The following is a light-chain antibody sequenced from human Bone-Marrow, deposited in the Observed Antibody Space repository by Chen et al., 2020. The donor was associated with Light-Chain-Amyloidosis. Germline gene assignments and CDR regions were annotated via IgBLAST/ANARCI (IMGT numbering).Light chain of an antibody. CDR3: HQYNDWPLGGT. CDR2: GIS. Sequence: EVVMTQSPVTLSVSPGERATLSCRASQSVGFKLAWYQQKPGQAPRLLIFGISTRETGIPDRFSGSGSGTEFTLTITSLQSEDFAVYYCHQYNDWPLGGTFGQGTKVDIK. J-gene: IGKJ1*01. V-gene: IGKV3-15*01. CDR1: QSVGFK.